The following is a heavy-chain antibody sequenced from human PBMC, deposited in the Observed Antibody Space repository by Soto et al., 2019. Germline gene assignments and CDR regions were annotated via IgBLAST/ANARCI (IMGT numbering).Heavy chain of an antibody. CDR1: GGSISSGGYY. D-gene: IGHD5-12*01. CDR3: ARDESATEAFDI. Sequence: QVQLQESGPGLVKPLQTLSLTCTVSGGSISSGGYYWSWIRQNPGKGLEWIGYIYYSGTTNYNPSLKSRLTISVDTSKNQFSLKLNSMTAADTAVYYCARDESATEAFDIWGQGTMVTVSS. CDR2: IYYSGTT. V-gene: IGHV4-31*03. J-gene: IGHJ3*02.